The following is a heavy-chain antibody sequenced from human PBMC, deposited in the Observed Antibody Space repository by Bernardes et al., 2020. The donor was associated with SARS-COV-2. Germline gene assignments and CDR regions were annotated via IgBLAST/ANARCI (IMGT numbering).Heavy chain of an antibody. Sequence: GGSLRLSCAASGFTFSSYAMSWVRQAPGKGLEWVSAISGSGGSTYYADSVKGRFTISRDNSKNTLYLQMNSLRAEDTAVYYCAKDLLSSGYYYYFDYWGQGTLVTVSS. J-gene: IGHJ4*02. CDR1: GFTFSSYA. CDR2: ISGSGGST. V-gene: IGHV3-23*01. CDR3: AKDLLSSGYYYYFDY. D-gene: IGHD3-22*01.